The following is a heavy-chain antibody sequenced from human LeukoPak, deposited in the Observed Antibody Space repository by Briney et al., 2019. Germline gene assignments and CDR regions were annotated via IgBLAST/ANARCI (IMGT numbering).Heavy chain of an antibody. CDR3: ARETRRVHSGSYFYYYDMDV. Sequence: GGSLRLSCAASGLTVSSNYMSWVRQAPGKGLEWVSVIYSGGSTYYADSVKGRFTISRDNAKNSLYLQMNSLRAEETAVYYCARETRRVHSGSYFYYYDMDVWGQGTTVTVS. D-gene: IGHD1-26*01. CDR1: GLTVSSNY. J-gene: IGHJ6*02. CDR2: IYSGGST. V-gene: IGHV3-53*01.